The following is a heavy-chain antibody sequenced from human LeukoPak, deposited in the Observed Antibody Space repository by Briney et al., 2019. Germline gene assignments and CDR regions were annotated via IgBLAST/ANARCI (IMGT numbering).Heavy chain of an antibody. CDR3: ARHLSIITARWGPASSLAY. Sequence: SETLSLTCTVSGGSIGSTPYYWGWIRQPPGKGLEWIATIFYSGTTYYNPSLKSRVTISVDTSKNQFSLKLTSVTAADTAVYYCARHLSIITARWGPASSLAYWGQGTLVTVSS. CDR2: IFYSGTT. V-gene: IGHV4-39*01. J-gene: IGHJ4*02. D-gene: IGHD3-10*01. CDR1: GGSIGSTPYY.